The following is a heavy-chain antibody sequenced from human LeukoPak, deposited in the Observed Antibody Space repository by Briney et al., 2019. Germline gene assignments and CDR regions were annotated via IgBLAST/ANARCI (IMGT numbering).Heavy chain of an antibody. V-gene: IGHV3-74*01. Sequence: PGGSLRLSCAASGFTFSNYWMHWVRQAPGEGLVWVSRISSDGSSTTYADSVKGRFTISRDNAKNSLYLQMNSLRVEDTAVYYCARDSPSVGDVDYWGQGILVTVSS. CDR2: ISSDGSST. D-gene: IGHD1-26*01. CDR1: GFTFSNYW. CDR3: ARDSPSVGDVDY. J-gene: IGHJ4*02.